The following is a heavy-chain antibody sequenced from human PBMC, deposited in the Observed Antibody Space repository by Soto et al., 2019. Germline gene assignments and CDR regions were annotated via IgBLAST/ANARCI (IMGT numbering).Heavy chain of an antibody. V-gene: IGHV3-23*01. J-gene: IGHJ6*02. CDR3: ARDWTGNTCPCLDV. CDR1: GFIFNNYA. Sequence: EVQLWESGGGLVQPGGSLRLSCAASGFIFNNYALTWVRQSPGHGLEWVSTSGGSGGTTYYADSVKGRFTISRDSSKNTLSLQMNSLRVEDTSTYYCARDWTGNTCPCLDVWGQGTTVSVSS. D-gene: IGHD2-8*02. CDR2: SGGSGGTT.